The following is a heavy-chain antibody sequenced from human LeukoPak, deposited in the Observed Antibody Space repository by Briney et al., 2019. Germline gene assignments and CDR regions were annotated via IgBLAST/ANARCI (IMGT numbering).Heavy chain of an antibody. V-gene: IGHV4-4*07. CDR3: ARDRYYYDSSGSTFDY. CDR2: IYTSGST. CDR1: GGSLSSYY. J-gene: IGHJ4*02. Sequence: SETLSLPCTVSGGSLSSYYWSWIRQPAGKGLEWIGRIYTSGSTNYNPSLKSRVTMSVDTSKNQFSLKLSSVTAADTAVYYCARDRYYYDSSGSTFDYWGQGTLVTVSS. D-gene: IGHD3-22*01.